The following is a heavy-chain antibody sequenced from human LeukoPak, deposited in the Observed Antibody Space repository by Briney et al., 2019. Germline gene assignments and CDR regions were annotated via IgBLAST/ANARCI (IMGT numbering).Heavy chain of an antibody. CDR2: INPNSGGT. Sequence: ASVKVSCKASGYTFTGYYMHWVRQAPGQGLEWMGWINPNSGGTNYAQKFQGRVTMTRDTSISTAYMELSRLRSDDTAVYYCARDEYSSGSNWFDPWGQGTLVTVSS. D-gene: IGHD6-19*01. V-gene: IGHV1-2*02. CDR1: GYTFTGYY. J-gene: IGHJ5*02. CDR3: ARDEYSSGSNWFDP.